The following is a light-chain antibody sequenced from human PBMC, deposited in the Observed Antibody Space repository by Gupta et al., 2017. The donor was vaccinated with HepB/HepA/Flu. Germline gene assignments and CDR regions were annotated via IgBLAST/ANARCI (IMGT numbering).Light chain of an antibody. Sequence: EIVLTQPPATLSAPPGAGVTLSCRASQSISSNLAWYQQKPSQAPRLLICGASTSFTGIPARFSGSGSGTEFTLTISSRQSEDFAVYYCQQYNNSHPGTCGQGTKV. CDR1: QSISSN. CDR2: GAS. CDR3: QQYNNSHPGT. J-gene: IGKJ1*01. V-gene: IGKV3-15*01.